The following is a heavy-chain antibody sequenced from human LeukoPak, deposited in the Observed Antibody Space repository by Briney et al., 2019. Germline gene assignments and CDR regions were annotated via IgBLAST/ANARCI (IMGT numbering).Heavy chain of an antibody. V-gene: IGHV3-30-3*01. Sequence: GRSLRLSCAASGFTFSSYAMHWVRQAPGKGLEWVAVISYDGSNKYYADSVKGRFTISRDNSKNTLYLQMNSLRAEDTAVYYCAISPLLLNWNYWRERWFDPWGQGTLVTVSS. J-gene: IGHJ5*02. CDR1: GFTFSSYA. D-gene: IGHD1-7*01. CDR3: AISPLLLNWNYWRERWFDP. CDR2: ISYDGSNK.